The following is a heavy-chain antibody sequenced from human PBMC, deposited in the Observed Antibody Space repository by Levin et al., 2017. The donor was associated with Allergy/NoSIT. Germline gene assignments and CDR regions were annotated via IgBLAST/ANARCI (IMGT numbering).Heavy chain of an antibody. D-gene: IGHD2-8*02. CDR3: ARASPLVVYALHFDY. CDR1: GGSISSYY. Sequence: SETLSLTCTVSGGSISSYYWSWIRQPPGKGLEWIGYIYYSGSTNYNPSLKSRVTISVDTSKNQFSLKLSSVTAADTAVYYCARASPLVVYALHFDYWGQGTLVTVSS. V-gene: IGHV4-59*01. CDR2: IYYSGST. J-gene: IGHJ4*02.